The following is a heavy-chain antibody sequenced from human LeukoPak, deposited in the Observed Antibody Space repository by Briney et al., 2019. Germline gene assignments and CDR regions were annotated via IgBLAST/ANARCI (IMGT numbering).Heavy chain of an antibody. CDR2: IYYSGST. Sequence: SETLSLTCSVSGGSISSHFWSWIRQPPGKGLEWIGYIYYSGSTNYNPSLKSRVTISVDTSKNQFSLKLSSVTAADTAVYYCATLPIVVVSRSKDYWGQGTLVTVSS. CDR1: GGSISSHF. D-gene: IGHD3-22*01. CDR3: ATLPIVVVSRSKDY. J-gene: IGHJ4*02. V-gene: IGHV4-59*11.